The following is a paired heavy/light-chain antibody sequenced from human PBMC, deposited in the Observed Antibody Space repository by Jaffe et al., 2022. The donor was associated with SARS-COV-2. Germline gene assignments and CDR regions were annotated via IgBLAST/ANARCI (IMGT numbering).Heavy chain of an antibody. D-gene: IGHD6-13*01. CDR1: EFAFSDYS. CDR2: ISPSGDYT. CDR3: AKSPGKWAGNRWYHYFDN. J-gene: IGHJ4*02. V-gene: IGHV3-21*01. Sequence: LVESGGGLVKPGGSLRLSCAASEFAFSDYSMNWVRQAPGEGLEWVSSISPSGDYTYYADSVTGRFTISRDNAKNSLFLQMNNLRAEDTAVYFCAKSPGKWAGNRWYHYFDNWGQGSLVIVS.
Light chain of an antibody. J-gene: IGKJ4*01. V-gene: IGKV3-20*01. CDR2: SAS. Sequence: EVVLTQSPGSLSLSPGEGATLSCRATQSVSGDYIAWYQQKPRQPPRLLVYSASARATGTPDRFSGSGSGTDFILTISRLEPEDFAVYYCQQYGVSGASTFGGGTKVDIK. CDR3: QQYGVSGAST. CDR1: QSVSGDY.